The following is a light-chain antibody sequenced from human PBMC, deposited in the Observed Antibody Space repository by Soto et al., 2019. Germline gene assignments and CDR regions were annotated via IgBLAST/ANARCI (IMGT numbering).Light chain of an antibody. J-gene: IGKJ5*01. CDR2: DAS. CDR3: QQYGSSIT. V-gene: IGKV3-20*01. CDR1: QSVSNNY. Sequence: EIVMTQSPGTLSLSPGERATLSCRASQSVSNNYLAWYQQKPGQAPRLLIYDASNRATGIPARFSGSGSGTEFTLTIIRLEPEDFAVYYCQQYGSSITVGQGTRREIK.